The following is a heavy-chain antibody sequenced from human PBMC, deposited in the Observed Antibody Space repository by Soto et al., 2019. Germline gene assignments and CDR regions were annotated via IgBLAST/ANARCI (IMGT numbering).Heavy chain of an antibody. CDR1: GFIFSDHY. V-gene: IGHV3-72*01. Sequence: GGSLRLSCAASGFIFSDHYMDWVRQAPGKGLEWVGRTRNKVNSYTTEYAASVKGRFTISRDDSKNTLYLQMNSLKTEDTAVYYCTTDEPNRRDIVVVPAYYYGMDVWGQGTTVTVSS. D-gene: IGHD2-2*01. CDR3: TTDEPNRRDIVVVPAYYYGMDV. CDR2: TRNKVNSYTT. J-gene: IGHJ6*02.